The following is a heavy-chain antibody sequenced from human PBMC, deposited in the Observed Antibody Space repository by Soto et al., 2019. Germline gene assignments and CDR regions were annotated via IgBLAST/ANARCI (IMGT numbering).Heavy chain of an antibody. CDR1: GGSISYYY. Sequence: SETLSLTCTVSGGSISYYYWSWIRRPPGRGLEWLGYVFYTGNTNYNPSLKSRVALSLDTSKNQGSLKLQSLTAADTAVYFCARLTGTSVLDGFDLWGQGTMVTVSS. J-gene: IGHJ3*01. V-gene: IGHV4-59*01. CDR2: VFYTGNT. CDR3: ARLTGTSVLDGFDL. D-gene: IGHD1-7*01.